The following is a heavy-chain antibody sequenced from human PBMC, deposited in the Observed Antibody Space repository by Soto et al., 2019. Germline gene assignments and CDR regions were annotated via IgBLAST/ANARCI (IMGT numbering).Heavy chain of an antibody. V-gene: IGHV1-69*02. Sequence: QVQLVQSGAEVKKPGSPVRVSCTASGDTFNFYTISWVRQVPGQGPEWMGRIIPMLGMSNYAQKFQGRVTIRAEKSPTTVYRNLSGLTSEDTAVYYCATNFGSGSTHFDYWGQGTLVAVSS. D-gene: IGHD3-10*01. CDR1: GDTFNFYT. CDR2: IIPMLGMS. J-gene: IGHJ4*02. CDR3: ATNFGSGSTHFDY.